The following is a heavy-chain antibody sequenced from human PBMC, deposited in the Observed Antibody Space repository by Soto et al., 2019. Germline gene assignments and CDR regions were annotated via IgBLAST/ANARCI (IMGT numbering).Heavy chain of an antibody. CDR3: ARKPATVTSIDWFDP. Sequence: GESLKISCKCSGYSCTSYWIGWVRQMPGKGLECMGIIYPGDSDTRYSPSFQGQVTISADKSISTAYLQWSSLAASDTAMYYCARKPATVTSIDWFDPWGQGTLVTVSS. V-gene: IGHV5-51*01. CDR1: GYSCTSYW. D-gene: IGHD4-17*01. J-gene: IGHJ5*02. CDR2: IYPGDSDT.